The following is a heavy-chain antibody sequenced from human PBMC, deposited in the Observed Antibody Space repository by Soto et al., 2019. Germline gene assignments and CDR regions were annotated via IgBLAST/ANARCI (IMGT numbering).Heavy chain of an antibody. D-gene: IGHD3-3*01. Sequence: QVQLVQSGAEVKKPGASVKVSCKASGYTFTSYGISWVRQAPGQGLEWMGWISAYNGNTNYAQKLQGRVTMTTDTSTSTAYMELRSLRSDDTAVYYCAREDYDFWSGYREYYFVYWGQGTLVTVSS. CDR1: GYTFTSYG. J-gene: IGHJ4*02. CDR3: AREDYDFWSGYREYYFVY. V-gene: IGHV1-18*01. CDR2: ISAYNGNT.